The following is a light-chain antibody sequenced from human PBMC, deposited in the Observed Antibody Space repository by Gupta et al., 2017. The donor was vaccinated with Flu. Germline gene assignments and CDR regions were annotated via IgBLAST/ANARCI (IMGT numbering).Light chain of an antibody. J-gene: IGKJ3*01. CDR3: QQDYSSPFT. Sequence: DIVMIQSPDSLAVSLGERATINCKSSQSVLYTSNNKNYLAWYQHKPGQPPKLLIYWASTRESGVPDRFSGGGSGTDFTLTISSLQAEDVAVYYCQQDYSSPFTFGPGTTVDIK. CDR2: WAS. V-gene: IGKV4-1*01. CDR1: QSVLYTSNNKNY.